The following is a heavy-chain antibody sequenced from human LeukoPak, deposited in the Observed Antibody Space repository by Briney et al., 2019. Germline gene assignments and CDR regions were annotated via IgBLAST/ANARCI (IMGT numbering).Heavy chain of an antibody. Sequence: QTGGSLRLSCAASGFTFSTYAMGWVRQAPGKGPEWVSTISGSGGSTYYADSVKGRFTISRDNAKNSLYLQMNSLRAEDTAVYYCARDRRGYSPDYWGQGTLVTVSS. J-gene: IGHJ4*02. CDR1: GFTFSTYA. CDR2: ISGSGGST. CDR3: ARDRRGYSPDY. D-gene: IGHD5-18*01. V-gene: IGHV3-23*01.